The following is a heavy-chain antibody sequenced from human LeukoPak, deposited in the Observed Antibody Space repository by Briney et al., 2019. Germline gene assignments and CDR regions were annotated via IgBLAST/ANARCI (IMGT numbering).Heavy chain of an antibody. CDR3: ARTVGAIDY. J-gene: IGHJ4*02. Sequence: SETLSLTCAVYGGSFSGYYWSWIRQPPGKGLEWIGEINHSGSTNYNPSLKSRVTISVDTSKNQFSLKLSSVTAADTAVYYCARTVGAIDYWGQGNLVTVSS. CDR1: GGSFSGYY. V-gene: IGHV4-34*01. D-gene: IGHD1-26*01. CDR2: INHSGST.